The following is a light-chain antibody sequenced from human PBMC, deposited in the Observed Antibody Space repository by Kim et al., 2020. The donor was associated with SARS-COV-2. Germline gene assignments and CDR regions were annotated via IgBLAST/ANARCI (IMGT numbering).Light chain of an antibody. Sequence: QPVLTQPPSASGTPGQRVTISCSGSNSNVGSYYVNWYQQLPGTAPKRLIYADNMRPSGVPDRFSGSKAGTSASLAISGLRSDDEADYYCGAWDDSLSGMVFGGGTQLTVL. J-gene: IGLJ2*01. V-gene: IGLV1-47*01. CDR1: NSNVGSYY. CDR3: GAWDDSLSGMV. CDR2: ADN.